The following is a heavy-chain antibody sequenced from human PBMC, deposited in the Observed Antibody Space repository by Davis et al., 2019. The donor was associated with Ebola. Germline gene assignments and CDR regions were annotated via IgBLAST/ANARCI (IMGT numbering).Heavy chain of an antibody. D-gene: IGHD3-10*01. Sequence: ASVKVSCKASGYTFTSYGISWVRQAPGQGLEWMGWISAYNGNTNYAQKLQGRVTMTTDTSTSTAYMELSSLRSEDTAVYYCARVRHPWQPIDFDPWGQGTLVTVSS. CDR1: GYTFTSYG. V-gene: IGHV1-18*01. J-gene: IGHJ5*02. CDR3: ARVRHPWQPIDFDP. CDR2: ISAYNGNT.